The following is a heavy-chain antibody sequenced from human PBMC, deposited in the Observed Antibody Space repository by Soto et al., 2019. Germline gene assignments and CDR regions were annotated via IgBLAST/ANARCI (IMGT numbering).Heavy chain of an antibody. V-gene: IGHV3-23*01. J-gene: IGHJ4*02. CDR3: PRGPSEYIWGSYLRYCDS. CDR1: GFTFSSFA. CDR2: ISGSSGHT. D-gene: IGHD3-16*02. Sequence: EVQLLESGGGLVQPGGSLRLSCAASGFTFSSFAMNWVRQAPGKGLEWVSAISGSSGHTYYADSVKGRFIISRDNSKNTLYLQMDSLSADDTAVYYCPRGPSEYIWGSYLRYCDSWGQGSLVTVSS.